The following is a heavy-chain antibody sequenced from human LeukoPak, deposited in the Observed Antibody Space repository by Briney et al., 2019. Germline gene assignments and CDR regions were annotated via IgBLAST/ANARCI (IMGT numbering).Heavy chain of an antibody. CDR3: ARVLDCGGDCYPKPYYFDY. D-gene: IGHD2-21*02. Sequence: EASVKVSCKASGYTFTSYGISWVRQAPGQGLEWMGWISAYNGNTNYAQKLQGRVTMTTDTSTSTAYMELRSLRSDDTAVYYCARVLDCGGDCYPKPYYFDYWGQGTLVTVSS. CDR2: ISAYNGNT. CDR1: GYTFTSYG. V-gene: IGHV1-18*01. J-gene: IGHJ4*02.